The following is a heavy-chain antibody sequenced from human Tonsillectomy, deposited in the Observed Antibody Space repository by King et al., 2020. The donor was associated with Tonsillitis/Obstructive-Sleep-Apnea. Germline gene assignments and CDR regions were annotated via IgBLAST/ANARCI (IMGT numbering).Heavy chain of an antibody. Sequence: VQLVESGGGLIQPGGSLRLSCAASGFTVSSNYMSWVRQAPGKGLEWVSVIYSGGSTYYADSVKGRFTISRDNSKNTLYLQMNSLRAEDTAVYYCARDYGDYVFAFDIWGQGTRVTVSS. V-gene: IGHV3-53*01. D-gene: IGHD4-17*01. CDR3: ARDYGDYVFAFDI. J-gene: IGHJ3*02. CDR2: IYSGGST. CDR1: GFTVSSNY.